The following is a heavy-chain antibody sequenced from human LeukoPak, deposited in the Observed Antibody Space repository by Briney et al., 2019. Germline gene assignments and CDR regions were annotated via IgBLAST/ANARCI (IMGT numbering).Heavy chain of an antibody. D-gene: IGHD5-24*01. Sequence: SETLSLTCTVSGGSISSYYWSWIRQPPGKGLEWIGYIYYSGSTNYNPSLKSRVTISVDTSKNQFSLKLNSVTAADTAVYYCARDGSRDGYNPYWYFDLWGRGTLVTVSS. CDR3: ARDGSRDGYNPYWYFDL. CDR2: IYYSGST. CDR1: GGSISSYY. V-gene: IGHV4-59*01. J-gene: IGHJ2*01.